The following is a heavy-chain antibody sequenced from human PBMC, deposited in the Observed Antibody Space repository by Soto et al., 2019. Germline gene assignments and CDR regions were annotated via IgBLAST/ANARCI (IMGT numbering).Heavy chain of an antibody. CDR3: ARVPYDTTGYYAF. J-gene: IGHJ4*02. CDR1: GYTFTTYY. Sequence: ASVKVSCKAAGYTFTTYYMHWVRQAPGQGLEWMGVIDPTHGSTTYAQKFQGRVTMTSDTSTNTVYMELSSLKSEATAVYYCARVPYDTTGYYAFWGQGTLVTVSS. D-gene: IGHD3-22*01. V-gene: IGHV1-46*01. CDR2: IDPTHGST.